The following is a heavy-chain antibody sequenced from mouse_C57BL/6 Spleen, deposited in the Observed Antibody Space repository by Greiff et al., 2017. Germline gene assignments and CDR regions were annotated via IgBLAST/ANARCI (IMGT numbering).Heavy chain of an antibody. Sequence: VQLKESGPGMVKPSQSLSLTCTVTGYSITSGYDWHWIRHFPGNKLEWMGYISYSGSTNYNPSLKSRISITHDTSKNHFFLKLNSVTTEDTATYYCARGGDPAWFAYWGQGTLVTVSA. D-gene: IGHD3-3*01. J-gene: IGHJ3*01. CDR2: ISYSGST. V-gene: IGHV3-1*01. CDR1: GYSITSGYD. CDR3: ARGGDPAWFAY.